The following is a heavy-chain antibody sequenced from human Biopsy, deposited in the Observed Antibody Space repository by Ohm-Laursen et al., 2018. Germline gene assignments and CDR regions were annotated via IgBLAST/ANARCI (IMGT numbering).Heavy chain of an antibody. CDR2: ISNSGST. Sequence: TLSLTCAVSGGSISSDYWSWIRQSPGKGLEWIGYISNSGSTNYNPSLRGRVTISVDTSKNQFSLKLSSVTAADTAVFFCARLYRLDDYWNDDPPDAFDVWGQGTMVTVSS. J-gene: IGHJ3*01. D-gene: IGHD3-3*01. V-gene: IGHV4-59*01. CDR1: GGSISSDY. CDR3: ARLYRLDDYWNDDPPDAFDV.